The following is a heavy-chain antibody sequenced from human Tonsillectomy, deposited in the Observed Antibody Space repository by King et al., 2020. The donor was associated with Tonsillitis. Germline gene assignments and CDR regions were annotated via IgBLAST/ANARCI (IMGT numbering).Heavy chain of an antibody. V-gene: IGHV3-7*01. J-gene: IGHJ4*02. CDR1: GFTFSSYW. CDR3: AGDYYDSSGYATFDY. D-gene: IGHD3-22*01. Sequence: VQLVESGGGLAQPGGSLRLSCAASGFTFSSYWMSWVRQAPGKGLECVANIKQDGSEKYYVDSVKGRFTISRDNAKNSLYLQMNSLRAEDTAVYYCAGDYYDSSGYATFDYWGQGTLVTVSS. CDR2: IKQDGSEK.